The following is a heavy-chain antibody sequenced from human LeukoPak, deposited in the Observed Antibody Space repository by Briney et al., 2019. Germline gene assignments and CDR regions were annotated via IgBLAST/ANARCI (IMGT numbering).Heavy chain of an antibody. CDR2: IYYSGST. V-gene: IGHV4-39*07. J-gene: IGHJ4*02. CDR1: GVSISSSSYY. Sequence: SETLSLTCTVSGVSISSSSYYWGWLRQPPGKGLEWIGSIYYSGSTYYNPSLKSRVTISVDTSKNQFSLKLSSVTAADTAVYYCARGRLYYDSTYYFDYWGQGTLVTVSS. D-gene: IGHD3-22*01. CDR3: ARGRLYYDSTYYFDY.